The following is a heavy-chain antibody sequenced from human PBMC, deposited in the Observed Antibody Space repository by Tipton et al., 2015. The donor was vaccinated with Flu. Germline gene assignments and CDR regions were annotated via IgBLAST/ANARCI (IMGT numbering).Heavy chain of an antibody. Sequence: TLSLTCTVSGGSISSYYWSWIRQPPGKGLEWIGYIYYSGSTNYNPSLKSRVTISVDTSKNQFSLKLSSVTAADTAVYYCARDRSICSGGSCPYYFDYWGQGTLVTVSS. CDR1: GGSISSYY. D-gene: IGHD2-15*01. CDR2: IYYSGST. J-gene: IGHJ4*02. CDR3: ARDRSICSGGSCPYYFDY. V-gene: IGHV4-59*01.